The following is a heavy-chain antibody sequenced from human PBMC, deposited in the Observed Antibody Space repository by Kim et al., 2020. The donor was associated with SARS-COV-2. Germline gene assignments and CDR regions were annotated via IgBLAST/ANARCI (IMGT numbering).Heavy chain of an antibody. CDR3: TRDFTPGGADV. V-gene: IGHV3-9*01. Sequence: YAVFVKGRFTISRDNAKNSIYLQMNSLRPEDTAFYYCTRDFTPGGADVWGQGTLVTVSS. J-gene: IGHJ6*02. D-gene: IGHD1-26*01.